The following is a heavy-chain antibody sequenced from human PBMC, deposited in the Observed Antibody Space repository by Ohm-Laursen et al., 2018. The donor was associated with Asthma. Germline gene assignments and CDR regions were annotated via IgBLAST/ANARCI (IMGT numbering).Heavy chain of an antibody. Sequence: ASVKVSCKTSGGTFSSYAISWVRQAPGQGLEWMGGIIPIFGTANYAQKFQGRVTITADESTSTAYMELSSLRSEDTAVYYCARAVEIVVVPAALNYYGMDVWGQGTTVTVSS. CDR1: GGTFSSYA. CDR2: IIPIFGTA. CDR3: ARAVEIVVVPAALNYYGMDV. J-gene: IGHJ6*02. D-gene: IGHD2-2*03. V-gene: IGHV1-69*13.